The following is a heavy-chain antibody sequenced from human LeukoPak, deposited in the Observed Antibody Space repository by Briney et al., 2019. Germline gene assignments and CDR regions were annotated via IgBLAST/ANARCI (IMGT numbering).Heavy chain of an antibody. D-gene: IGHD3-9*01. CDR2: INHDGST. CDR3: ARSPYYDILAGYRTFDP. Sequence: PSETLSLTCGVYGGSFNGYYWNWIRQPPGKGLEWIGEINHDGSTNYNPSLKSRVTISVDTSKNQFSLKLSSVTAADTAVYYCARSPYYDILAGYRTFDPWGQGTLVTVSS. V-gene: IGHV4-34*01. J-gene: IGHJ5*02. CDR1: GGSFNGYY.